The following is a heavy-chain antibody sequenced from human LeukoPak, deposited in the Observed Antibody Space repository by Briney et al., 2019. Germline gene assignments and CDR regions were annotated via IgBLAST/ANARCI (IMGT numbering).Heavy chain of an antibody. Sequence: SETLSLTCTVSGYSTSNGYYWGWIRQPPGTGLEWIGSIYYSGSTYYNPSLKSRVTISVDTSKNQFSLKLSSVTAADTAVYYCAMTKVVTAIPFDPWGQGTLVTVSS. V-gene: IGHV4-38-2*02. CDR1: GYSTSNGYY. CDR2: IYYSGST. D-gene: IGHD2-21*02. CDR3: AMTKVVTAIPFDP. J-gene: IGHJ5*02.